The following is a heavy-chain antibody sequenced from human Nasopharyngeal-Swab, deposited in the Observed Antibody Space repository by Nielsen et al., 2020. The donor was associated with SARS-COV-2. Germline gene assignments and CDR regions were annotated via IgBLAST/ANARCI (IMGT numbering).Heavy chain of an antibody. D-gene: IGHD4-23*01. CDR3: ARDRHGDDSRNYYYGMDV. CDR2: ISSSGSTI. V-gene: IGHV3-11*01. Sequence: GGSLRLSCAASGFTFSDYYMSWIRQAPGKGLEWVSYISSSGSTIYYADPVKGRFTISRDNAKKSLYLQMNSLRAEDTAVYYCARDRHGDDSRNYYYGMDVWGQGTTVSVSS. CDR1: GFTFSDYY. J-gene: IGHJ6*02.